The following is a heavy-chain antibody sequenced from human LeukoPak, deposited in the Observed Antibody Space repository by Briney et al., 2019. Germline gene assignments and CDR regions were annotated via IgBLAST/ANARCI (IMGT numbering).Heavy chain of an antibody. CDR3: ASRGRAVVVPAASLVEYYYYYYMDV. J-gene: IGHJ6*03. V-gene: IGHV3-21*01. Sequence: GGSLRLSCAASGFTFSSYSMNWVRQAPGKGLEWVSSISSSSSYIYYADSVKGRFTISRDNAKNSLYLQMNSLRAEDTAVYYCASRGRAVVVPAASLVEYYYYYYMDVWGKGTTVTVSS. CDR1: GFTFSSYS. D-gene: IGHD2-2*01. CDR2: ISSSSSYI.